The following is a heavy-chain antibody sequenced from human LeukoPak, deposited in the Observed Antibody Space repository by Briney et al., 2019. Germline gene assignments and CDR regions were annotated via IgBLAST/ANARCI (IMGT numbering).Heavy chain of an antibody. CDR1: GFTFSRYA. CDR3: AKREYQLLCFDY. V-gene: IGHV3-23*01. D-gene: IGHD2-2*01. J-gene: IGHJ4*02. CDR2: LSCSGGST. Sequence: GSLRLSFPASGFTFSRYAMSWVRQAPGKGPEWVSALSCSGGSTYYSDSVKGRFPISRGNSKNMLYLQMNSLRAEDTAVYYCAKREYQLLCFDYWGQGALVSVSS.